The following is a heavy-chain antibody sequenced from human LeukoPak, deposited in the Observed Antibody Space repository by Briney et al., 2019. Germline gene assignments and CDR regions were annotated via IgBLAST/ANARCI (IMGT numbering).Heavy chain of an antibody. CDR3: ARMEFDCSSTSCYGDY. J-gene: IGHJ4*02. D-gene: IGHD2-2*01. CDR2: INSDGSST. Sequence: PGGPLRLSCAAPGFTFSSYWMHWVRQAPGKGLVWVSRINSDGSSTSYADSVKGRFTISRDNAKNTLYLQMNSLRAEDTAVYYCARMEFDCSSTSCYGDYWGQGTLVTVSS. CDR1: GFTFSSYW. V-gene: IGHV3-74*01.